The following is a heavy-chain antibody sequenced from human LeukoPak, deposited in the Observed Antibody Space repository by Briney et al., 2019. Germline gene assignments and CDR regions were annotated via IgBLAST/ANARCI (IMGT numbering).Heavy chain of an antibody. Sequence: KPSETLSLTCTVSGGSISSYYWSWIRQPAGKGLEWIGRIYTSGSTNYNPSLKSRVTISRDMSRNQFSLKVRSVTPADTAVYYCARVSGSGWYYFDHWGQGALVTVSS. J-gene: IGHJ4*02. V-gene: IGHV4-4*07. CDR3: ARVSGSGWYYFDH. CDR2: IYTSGST. D-gene: IGHD6-19*01. CDR1: GGSISSYY.